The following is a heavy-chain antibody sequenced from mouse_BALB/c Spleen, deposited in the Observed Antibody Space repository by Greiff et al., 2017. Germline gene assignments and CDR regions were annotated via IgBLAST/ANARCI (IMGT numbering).Heavy chain of an antibody. CDR1: GFAFSSYD. V-gene: IGHV5-12-1*01. CDR3: ARHDYYGSRDYFDY. J-gene: IGHJ2*01. Sequence: EVKLVESGGGLVKPGGSLKLSCAASGFAFSSYDMSWVRQTPEKRLEWVAYISSGGGSTYYPDTVKGRFTISRDNAKNTLYLQMSSLKSEDTAMYYCARHDYYGSRDYFDYWGQGTTLTVSS. CDR2: ISSGGGST. D-gene: IGHD1-1*01.